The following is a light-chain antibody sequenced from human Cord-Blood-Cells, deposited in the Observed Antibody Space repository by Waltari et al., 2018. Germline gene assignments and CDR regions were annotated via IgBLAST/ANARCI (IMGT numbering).Light chain of an antibody. CDR1: SSDVGSNTL. Sequence: QSALTQPASVSGSPGQSITISCTGTSSDVGSNTLVSWYQQHPGKAPKLRIDEGSKRPSGVSNRFSGSNSGNTASLTISGLQAEDEADYYCCSYAGSSTWVFGGGTKLTVL. CDR3: CSYAGSSTWV. J-gene: IGLJ3*02. CDR2: EGS. V-gene: IGLV2-23*01.